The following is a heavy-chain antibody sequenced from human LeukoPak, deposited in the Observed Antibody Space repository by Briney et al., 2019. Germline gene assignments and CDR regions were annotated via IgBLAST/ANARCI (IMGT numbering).Heavy chain of an antibody. D-gene: IGHD6-13*01. Sequence: SETLSLTCTVSGGSISSHYWSWIRQPPGKGLEWIGYIYYSGSTNYNPSLKSRVTISVDTSKNQFSLKLSSVTAADTAVYYRARELTRAAAGARYNWFDPWGQGTLVTVSS. V-gene: IGHV4-59*11. J-gene: IGHJ5*02. CDR3: ARELTRAAAGARYNWFDP. CDR2: IYYSGST. CDR1: GGSISSHY.